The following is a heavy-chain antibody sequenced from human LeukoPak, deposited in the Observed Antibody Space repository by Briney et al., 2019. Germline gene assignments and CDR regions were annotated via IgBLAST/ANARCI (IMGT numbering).Heavy chain of an antibody. V-gene: IGHV4-39*01. D-gene: IGHD3-10*01. CDR1: GGSVSSTTYF. Sequence: PSETLSLTCTVSGGSVSSTTYFWSWIRQPPGKGLEWIASINYSGSAYYNPSLKSRVTISVDTSENQFSLKLSSVTAADTAVYYCARYVVYGSGKYYFDYWGQGTLVTVSS. CDR3: ARYVVYGSGKYYFDY. CDR2: INYSGSA. J-gene: IGHJ4*02.